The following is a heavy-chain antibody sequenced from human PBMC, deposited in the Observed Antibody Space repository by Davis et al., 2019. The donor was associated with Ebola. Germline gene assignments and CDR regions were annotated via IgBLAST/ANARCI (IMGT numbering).Heavy chain of an antibody. J-gene: IGHJ6*02. Sequence: PGGSLRLSCAASGFTFSSYAMHWVRQAPGKGLEWVAVISYDGSNKYYADSVKGRFTISRDNSKNTLYLQMNSLRAEDTAVYYCARDKSGAGYYYYGMDVWGQGTTVTVSS. V-gene: IGHV3-30-3*01. CDR1: GFTFSSYA. CDR3: ARDKSGAGYYYYGMDV. CDR2: ISYDGSNK. D-gene: IGHD3-10*01.